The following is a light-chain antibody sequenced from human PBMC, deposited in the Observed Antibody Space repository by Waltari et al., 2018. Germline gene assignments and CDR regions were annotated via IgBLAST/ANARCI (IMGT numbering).Light chain of an antibody. CDR3: TSYAGNSNTYV. CDR2: EVN. V-gene: IGLV2-8*01. Sequence: QSALTQPPSASGSPGQSVTIPCTGTSSDVGGYNYFSRYQQHPGKAPKLMIYEVNKRPSGVPDRFSGSKSGNTASLTVSGLQPEDDADYYCTSYAGNSNTYVFGTGTKVTVL. CDR1: SSDVGGYNY. J-gene: IGLJ1*01.